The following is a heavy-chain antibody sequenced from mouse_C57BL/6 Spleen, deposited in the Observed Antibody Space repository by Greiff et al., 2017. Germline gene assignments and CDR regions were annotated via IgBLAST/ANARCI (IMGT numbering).Heavy chain of an antibody. CDR2: IYYSGTI. CDR3: AREYYGSSYGWFAY. J-gene: IGHJ3*01. Sequence: VQLKESGPGLVKPSQTVFLTCTVTGISITTGNYRWSWIRQFPGNKLEWIGYIYYSGTITYNPSLTSRTTITRDTPKNQFFLEMNSLTAEDTATYYCAREYYGSSYGWFAYWGQGTLVTVSA. V-gene: IGHV3-5*01. D-gene: IGHD1-1*01. CDR1: GISITTGNYR.